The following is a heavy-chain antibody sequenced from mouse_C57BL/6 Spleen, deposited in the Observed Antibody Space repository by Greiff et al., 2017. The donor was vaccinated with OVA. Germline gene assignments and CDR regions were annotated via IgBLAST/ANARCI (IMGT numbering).Heavy chain of an antibody. CDR1: GYTFTDYN. CDR2: INPNNGGT. V-gene: IGHV1-18*01. CDR3: ARKDYGSPDWYFDV. D-gene: IGHD1-1*01. J-gene: IGHJ1*03. Sequence: EVMLVESGPELVKPGASVKIPCKASGYTFTDYNMDWVKQSHGKSLEWIGDINPNNGGTIYNQKFKGKATLTVDKSSSTAYMELRSLTSEDTAVYYCARKDYGSPDWYFDVWGTGTTVTVSS.